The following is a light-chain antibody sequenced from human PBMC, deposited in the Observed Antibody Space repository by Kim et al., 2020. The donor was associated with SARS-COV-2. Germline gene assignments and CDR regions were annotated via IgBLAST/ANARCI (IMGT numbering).Light chain of an antibody. CDR3: QHYNNWPYT. Sequence: SLSPGERATLSCRASQSVNTNLAWYQQKPGQAPRLLIYGASSRATGIPATFSGSGSGTDFTLTISSLQSEDFALYYCQHYNNWPYTFGQGTKLEI. J-gene: IGKJ2*01. CDR2: GAS. CDR1: QSVNTN. V-gene: IGKV3-15*01.